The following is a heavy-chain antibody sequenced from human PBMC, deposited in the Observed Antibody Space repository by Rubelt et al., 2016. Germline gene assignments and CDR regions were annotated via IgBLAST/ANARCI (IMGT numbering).Heavy chain of an antibody. J-gene: IGHJ3*02. CDR2: ISVNSGDT. CDR3: ARDRLLDDSSGGDAFDI. V-gene: IGHV1-18*01. Sequence: QVQLVQSGAEVKKSGASVKVSCKASGYTFSKYGISWVRQAPGQGLEWMGWISVNSGDTKYAKKLQGRVTMTTDTSTSTAYMELTSLRSDDTAVYYCARDRLLDDSSGGDAFDIWGQGTMVTVSS. CDR1: GYTFSKYG. D-gene: IGHD3-22*01.